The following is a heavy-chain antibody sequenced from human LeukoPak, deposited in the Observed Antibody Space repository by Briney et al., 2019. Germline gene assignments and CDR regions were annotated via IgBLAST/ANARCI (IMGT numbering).Heavy chain of an antibody. CDR2: ISSRSSTI. Sequence: QPGGSLRLSCAASGFTFSSYSMNWVRQAPGKGLEWVSYISSRSSTIYYADSVKGRFTISRDNAKNSLYLQMNSLRAEDTAVYYCARADIVVVPAVDYWGQGTLVTVSS. J-gene: IGHJ4*02. CDR3: ARADIVVVPAVDY. CDR1: GFTFSSYS. D-gene: IGHD2-2*01. V-gene: IGHV3-48*04.